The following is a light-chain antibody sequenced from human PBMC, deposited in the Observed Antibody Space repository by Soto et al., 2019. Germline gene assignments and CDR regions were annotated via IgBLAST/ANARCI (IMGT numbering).Light chain of an antibody. J-gene: IGKJ4*01. V-gene: IGKV3D-15*01. CDR1: QSVTTY. CDR2: GTS. CDR3: QQYNNLPLT. Sequence: EIVMTQSPATLSVSPGDRATLSCRASQSVTTYLACYQHKPGQAPRLLIYGTSTRATGTPARFSGSGSGTEFNLTISSLQSEDFALYYCQQYNNLPLTFGGGTKVEI.